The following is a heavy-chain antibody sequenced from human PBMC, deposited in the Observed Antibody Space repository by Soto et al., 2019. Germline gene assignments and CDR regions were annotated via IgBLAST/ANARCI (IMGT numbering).Heavy chain of an antibody. J-gene: IGHJ6*04. V-gene: IGHV5-51*01. D-gene: IGHD4-4*01. CDR3: ERQSKYYYGMDV. Sequence: XXSVTSSGKGSGCSFSSYWIGWVRQMPGKXLEXMEITSPCPXDTXXXXXXXGXVPXXAXKAXXNAYLQWGRLKASDTAMYYCERQSKYYYGMDVWGKGTPVTVSS. CDR1: GCSFSSYW. CDR2: TSPCPXDT.